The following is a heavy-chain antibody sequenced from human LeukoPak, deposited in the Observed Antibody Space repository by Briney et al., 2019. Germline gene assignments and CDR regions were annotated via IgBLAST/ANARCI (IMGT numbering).Heavy chain of an antibody. D-gene: IGHD3-10*01. V-gene: IGHV4-34*01. Sequence: PSETLSLTCAVYGGSFSGYYWSWIRQTPEKGLEWIGEINHSGSTNYNPSLKSRVTISIDTSKNQFSLKLSSVTAADRAVYYCARFALPDYYYMDVWGKGTTVIVSS. CDR3: ARFALPDYYYMDV. CDR1: GGSFSGYY. J-gene: IGHJ6*03. CDR2: INHSGST.